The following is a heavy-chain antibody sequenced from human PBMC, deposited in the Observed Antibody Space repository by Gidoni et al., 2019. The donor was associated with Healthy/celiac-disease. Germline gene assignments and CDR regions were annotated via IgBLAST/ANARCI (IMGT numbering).Heavy chain of an antibody. J-gene: IGHJ6*02. CDR2: IIPIFGTA. D-gene: IGHD1-1*01. CDR3: ATLPPSRTGTYEYYYYGMDV. CDR1: GGTFSSYA. Sequence: QVQLVQSGAEVKKPGSSVKVPCQASGGTFSSYAISRVRQAPGQGLEWMGGIIPIFGTANYAQKFQGRVTITADKSTSTAYMELSSLRSEDTAVYYCATLPPSRTGTYEYYYYGMDVWGQGTTVTVSS. V-gene: IGHV1-69*06.